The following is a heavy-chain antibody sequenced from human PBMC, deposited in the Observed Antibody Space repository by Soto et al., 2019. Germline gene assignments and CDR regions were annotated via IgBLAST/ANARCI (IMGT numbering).Heavy chain of an antibody. J-gene: IGHJ6*02. Sequence: SESLSLTCAVYGGSFSGYYWSWIRHPPGKGLEWIGEINHSGSTNYNPSLKSRVTISVDTSKNQFSLKLSSVTAADTAVYYCARGGVYDFWSAYYYYYGMDVWGQGTTVTVSS. D-gene: IGHD3-3*01. CDR3: ARGGVYDFWSAYYYYYGMDV. CDR1: GGSFSGYY. V-gene: IGHV4-34*01. CDR2: INHSGST.